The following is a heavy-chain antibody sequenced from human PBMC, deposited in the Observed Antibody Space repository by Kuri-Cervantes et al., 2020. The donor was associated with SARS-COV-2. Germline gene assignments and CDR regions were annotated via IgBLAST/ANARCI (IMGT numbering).Heavy chain of an antibody. Sequence: GGSLRLSCGGSGFIFSKYAMHWVRQAPGKGLEWVSSITGSGNKTYYADSVRGRFSISRDNSKDTLYLQMNSLTAEDTGMYYCSRHGMSYSRDYFDYWGPGTLVTVSS. J-gene: IGHJ4*02. CDR1: GFIFSKYA. CDR2: ITGSGNKT. V-gene: IGHV3-23*01. D-gene: IGHD3-10*01. CDR3: SRHGMSYSRDYFDY.